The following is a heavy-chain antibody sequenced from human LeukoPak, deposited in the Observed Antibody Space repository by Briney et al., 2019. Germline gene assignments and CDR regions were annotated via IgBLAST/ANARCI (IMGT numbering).Heavy chain of an antibody. CDR3: ARGLMGGYPRFDY. CDR2: INWNGNYI. D-gene: IGHD3-22*01. V-gene: IGHV3-20*04. CDR1: GFTFDDYD. J-gene: IGHJ4*02. Sequence: GRSLRLSCAASGFTFDDYDMSWVRQAPGKGLEWVSNINWNGNYIGYAESVKGRFTISRDNAKNSLYLQMNSLRADDTAMYYCARGLMGGYPRFDYLGQGTLVTVSS.